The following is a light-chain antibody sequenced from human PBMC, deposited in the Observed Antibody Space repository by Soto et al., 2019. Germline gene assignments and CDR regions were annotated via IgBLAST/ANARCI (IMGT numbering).Light chain of an antibody. CDR2: DVS. Sequence: SVLTQPASVSGSPGQSITISCTGTSSDVGAYNYVSWYQQHPGKAPKLMIYDVSNRPSGISNRFSGSKSGNTASLTISWLQVEDEAEYYCSSYTGSSAYVFATGTKVTAL. CDR1: SSDVGAYNY. V-gene: IGLV2-14*01. CDR3: SSYTGSSAYV. J-gene: IGLJ1*01.